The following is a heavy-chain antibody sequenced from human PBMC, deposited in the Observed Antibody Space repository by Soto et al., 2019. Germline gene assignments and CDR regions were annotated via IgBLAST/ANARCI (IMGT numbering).Heavy chain of an antibody. V-gene: IGHV3-33*01. CDR1: GFTFSSYG. Sequence: GGSLRLSCAASGFTFSSYGMHWVRQAPGKGLEWVAVIWYDGSNKYYADSVKGRFTISRDNSKNTLYLQMNSLRAEDTAVYYCARDRAYSSSYYYYYGMDVWGQGTTVTVSS. D-gene: IGHD6-6*01. CDR3: ARDRAYSSSYYYYYGMDV. J-gene: IGHJ6*02. CDR2: IWYDGSNK.